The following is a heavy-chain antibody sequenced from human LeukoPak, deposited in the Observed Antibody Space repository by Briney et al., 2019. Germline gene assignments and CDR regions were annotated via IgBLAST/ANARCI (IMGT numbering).Heavy chain of an antibody. D-gene: IGHD1-26*01. Sequence: SETLSLTCAVYGGSFSGYYWSWIRQPPGKGLEWIGEINHSGSTNYNPSLKSRVTISVDTSKNQFSLKLSSVTAADTAVYYCASGYSGSFTGNYYYYMDVWGKGTPVTVSS. V-gene: IGHV4-34*01. CDR2: INHSGST. CDR3: ASGYSGSFTGNYYYYMDV. J-gene: IGHJ6*03. CDR1: GGSFSGYY.